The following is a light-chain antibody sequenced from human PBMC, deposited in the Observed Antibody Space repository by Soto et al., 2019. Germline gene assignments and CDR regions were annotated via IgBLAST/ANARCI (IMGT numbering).Light chain of an antibody. Sequence: QSVLTQPPSASGTPGQRVTISCSGSGSNIGINTVNWYQQLPGTAPKLLIYSNNQRPSGVPERFSGSKSGTSASLAISGLQSEDEAEYYCAAWDDSLNGHVVFGGGTNVTVL. CDR3: AAWDDSLNGHVV. V-gene: IGLV1-44*01. CDR1: GSNIGINT. J-gene: IGLJ2*01. CDR2: SNN.